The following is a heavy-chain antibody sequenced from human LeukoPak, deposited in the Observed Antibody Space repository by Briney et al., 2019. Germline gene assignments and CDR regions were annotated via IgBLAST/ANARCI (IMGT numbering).Heavy chain of an antibody. V-gene: IGHV1-69*04. D-gene: IGHD2-2*01. CDR1: GGTFSSYA. CDR2: IIPILGIA. Sequence: SVKVSCKASGGTFSSYAISWVRQAPGQGLEWMGRIIPILGIANYAQKFHGRVTITADKSTSTAYMELSSLRSEDTAVYYCARGPAARETGTFDYWGQGTLVTVSS. CDR3: ARGPAARETGTFDY. J-gene: IGHJ4*02.